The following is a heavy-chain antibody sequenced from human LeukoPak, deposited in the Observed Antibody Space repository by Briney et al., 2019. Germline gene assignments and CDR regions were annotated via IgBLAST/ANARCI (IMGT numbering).Heavy chain of an antibody. J-gene: IGHJ5*02. Sequence: SETLSLTCAVYGGSFSGYYWSWIRQPPGKGLEWIGEINHSGSTNYNPSLKSRVTISVETSKNQFSLKLSSVTAADTAVYYCARVYLLMVRAVIISYNWFDPWGQGTLVTVSS. V-gene: IGHV4-34*01. D-gene: IGHD3-10*01. CDR3: ARVYLLMVRAVIISYNWFDP. CDR1: GGSFSGYY. CDR2: INHSGST.